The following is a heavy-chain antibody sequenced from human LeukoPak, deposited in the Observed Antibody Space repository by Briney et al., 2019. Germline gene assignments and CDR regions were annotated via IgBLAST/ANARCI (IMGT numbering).Heavy chain of an antibody. V-gene: IGHV4-59*01. Sequence: SETLSLTCTVSGGSIRSYYWSWIRQPPGKGLEWIGYIYYSGSTNYNPSLKSRVTISVDTSKNQFSLKLSSVTAADTAVYYCARINTYCSSTSCYVWFDPWGQGTLVTVSS. CDR3: ARINTYCSSTSCYVWFDP. CDR1: GGSIRSYY. CDR2: IYYSGST. D-gene: IGHD2-2*01. J-gene: IGHJ5*02.